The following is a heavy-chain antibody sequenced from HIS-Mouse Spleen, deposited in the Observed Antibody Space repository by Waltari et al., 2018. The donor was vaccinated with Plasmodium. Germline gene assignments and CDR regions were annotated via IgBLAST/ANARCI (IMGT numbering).Heavy chain of an antibody. CDR2: IDWDDDK. V-gene: IGHV2-70*15. Sequence: QVTLRESGPALVKPTQTLTLTCTFSGFSLSTSGMCVSWLRQPPGKALEWLERIDWDDDKYYSTSLKTRLTISKDTSKNQVVLTMTNMDPVDTATYYCARHKKRGQLVRGYFDYWGQGTLVTVSS. J-gene: IGHJ4*02. D-gene: IGHD6-6*01. CDR1: GFSLSTSGMC. CDR3: ARHKKRGQLVRGYFDY.